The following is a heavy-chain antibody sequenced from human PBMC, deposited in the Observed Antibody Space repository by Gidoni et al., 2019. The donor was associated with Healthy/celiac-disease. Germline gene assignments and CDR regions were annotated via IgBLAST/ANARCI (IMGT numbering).Heavy chain of an antibody. CDR2: ISGSGGST. J-gene: IGHJ4*02. CDR1: GCTFSSYA. D-gene: IGHD4-17*01. Sequence: EVQLLESGGGVVQPGGSLRLSGAASGCTFSSYAMSWVRQAPGTGLGWVSAISGSGGSTYYADSVKGRFTISRDNSKNTLYLQMNSLSAEDTAVYYCAKDPPDYGDSPDYWGQGTLVTVSS. V-gene: IGHV3-23*01. CDR3: AKDPPDYGDSPDY.